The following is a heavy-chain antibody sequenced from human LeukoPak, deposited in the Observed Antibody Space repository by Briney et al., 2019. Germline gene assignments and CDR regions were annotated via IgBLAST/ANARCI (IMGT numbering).Heavy chain of an antibody. CDR2: IIPIFGTA. CDR3: ARAPIQLWLRGPLDYYYYYMDV. Sequence: SVRVSCKASGGTFSSYAISWVRQAPGQGLEWMGGIIPIFGTANYAQKFQGRVTITADESTSTAYMELSSLRSEDTAVYYCARAPIQLWLRGPLDYYYYYMDVWGKGTTVTISS. V-gene: IGHV1-69*01. CDR1: GGTFSSYA. D-gene: IGHD5-18*01. J-gene: IGHJ6*03.